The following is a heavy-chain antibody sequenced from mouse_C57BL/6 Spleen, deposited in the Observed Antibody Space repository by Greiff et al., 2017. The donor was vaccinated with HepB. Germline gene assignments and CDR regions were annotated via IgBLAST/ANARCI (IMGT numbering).Heavy chain of an antibody. J-gene: IGHJ2*01. Sequence: EVMLVESGAELVKPGASVKLSCTASGFNIKDYYMHWVKQRTEQGLEWIGRIDPEDGETKYAPKFQGKATITADTSSNTAYLQLSSLTSEDTAVYYCARPQTSFITTVGNYFDYWGQGTTLTVSS. CDR3: ARPQTSFITTVGNYFDY. D-gene: IGHD1-1*01. CDR2: IDPEDGET. CDR1: GFNIKDYY. V-gene: IGHV14-2*01.